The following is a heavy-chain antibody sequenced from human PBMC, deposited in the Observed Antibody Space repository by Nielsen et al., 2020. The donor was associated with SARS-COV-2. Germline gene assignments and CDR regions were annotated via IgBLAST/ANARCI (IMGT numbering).Heavy chain of an antibody. V-gene: IGHV3-20*01. CDR2: INWNGGST. J-gene: IGHJ4*02. CDR1: GFTVSSNY. Sequence: GGSLRLSCAASGFTVSSNYMSWVRQAPGKGLEWVSGINWNGGSTGYADSVKGRFTISRDNAKNSLYLQMNSLRAEDTALYHCVAVAGTGYWGQGTLVTVSS. D-gene: IGHD6-19*01. CDR3: VAVAGTGY.